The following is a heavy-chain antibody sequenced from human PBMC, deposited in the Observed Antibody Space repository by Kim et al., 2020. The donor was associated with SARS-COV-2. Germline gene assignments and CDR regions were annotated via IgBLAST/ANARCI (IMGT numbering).Heavy chain of an antibody. Sequence: TIYYADSVKGRFTISRDNAKNSLYLQMNSLRAEDTAVYYCARDPSGPPDYWGQGTLVTVSS. V-gene: IGHV3-11*04. CDR2: TI. CDR3: ARDPSGPPDY. J-gene: IGHJ4*02.